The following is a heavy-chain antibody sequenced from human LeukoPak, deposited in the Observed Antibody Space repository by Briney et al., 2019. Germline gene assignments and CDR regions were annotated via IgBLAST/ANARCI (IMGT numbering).Heavy chain of an antibody. Sequence: ASVKVSCKASGYTFTSYYMHWVRQAPGQGLEWMGIINPSGGSTSYAQKFQGRVTMTRDTSTSTVYMELSSLRSEDTAVYYCARDRSDYGGSNEAFDIWGQGTMVTVSS. CDR3: ARDRSDYGGSNEAFDI. V-gene: IGHV1-46*01. J-gene: IGHJ3*02. CDR2: INPSGGST. D-gene: IGHD4-23*01. CDR1: GYTFTSYY.